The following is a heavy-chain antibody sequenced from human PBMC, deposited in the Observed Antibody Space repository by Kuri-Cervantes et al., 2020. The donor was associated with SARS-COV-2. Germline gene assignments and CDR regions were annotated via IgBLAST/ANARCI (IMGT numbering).Heavy chain of an antibody. D-gene: IGHD2-2*02. V-gene: IGHV4-4*02. CDR3: ARESTYTFDI. CDR2: IFHDGST. CDR1: GGAINTYNW. Sequence: SETLSLTCVVSGGAINTYNWWTWVRQHPGKGLQWIREIFHDGSTKFNPSLSLMGRVTMSLDKSKNQFSLNLTSVTAADTAVYYCARESTYTFDIWGQGTLVTVSS. J-gene: IGHJ3*02.